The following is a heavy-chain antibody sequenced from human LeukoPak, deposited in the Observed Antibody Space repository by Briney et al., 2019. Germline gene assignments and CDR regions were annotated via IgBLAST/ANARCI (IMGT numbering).Heavy chain of an antibody. J-gene: IGHJ4*02. V-gene: IGHV3-74*01. CDR3: ARDPRGGTLDY. CDR1: GFIFKTYA. Sequence: GGSLRLSCAASGFIFKTYAMHWVRQAPGKGLVWVSRIHSDGRSTDYADSVKGRFTISRDNAKNTLNLQMNSLRAEDTAVYYCARDPRGGTLDYWGQGALVTVSS. CDR2: IHSDGRST. D-gene: IGHD3-10*01.